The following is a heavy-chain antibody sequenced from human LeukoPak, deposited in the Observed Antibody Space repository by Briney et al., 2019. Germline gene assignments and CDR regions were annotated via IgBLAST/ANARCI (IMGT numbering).Heavy chain of an antibody. CDR3: ARDFFPGGYSYGLNYYMDV. CDR1: GFTFSSYA. V-gene: IGHV3-30*04. CDR2: ISYDGSNK. D-gene: IGHD5-18*01. Sequence: GGSLRPPCAASGFTFSSYAMHWVRQAPGKGLEWVAVISYDGSNKYYADSVKGRFTISRDNSKNTLYLQMNSLRAEDTAVYYCARDFFPGGYSYGLNYYMDVWGKGTTVTVSS. J-gene: IGHJ6*03.